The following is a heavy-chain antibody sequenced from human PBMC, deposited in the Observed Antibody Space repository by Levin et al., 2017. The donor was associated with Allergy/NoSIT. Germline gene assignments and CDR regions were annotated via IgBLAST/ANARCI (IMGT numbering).Heavy chain of an antibody. CDR1: GFTFSNST. CDR2: ISDDGNNK. CDR3: AREGMEGGAHLEAFDI. D-gene: IGHD2-21*01. J-gene: IGHJ3*02. V-gene: IGHV3-30-3*01. Sequence: GGSLRLSCAASGFTFSNSTMHWVRQAPGKGLQWVAVISDDGNNKYYADSVKGRFTISRDNYKNMLFLQMNSLRTEDTAVYYCAREGMEGGAHLEAFDIWGQGAMVTVSS.